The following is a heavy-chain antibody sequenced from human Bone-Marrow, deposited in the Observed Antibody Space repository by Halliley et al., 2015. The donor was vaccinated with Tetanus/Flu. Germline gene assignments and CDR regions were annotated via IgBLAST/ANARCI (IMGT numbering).Heavy chain of an antibody. CDR3: ARSQTKWDLLPGI. V-gene: IGHV3-21*01. CDR2: ISSSSNYM. D-gene: IGHD1-26*01. Sequence: WVSSISSSSNYMYYADSVKGRFTISRDNAQSSLYLQMNSLRADDTALYYCARSQTKWDLLPGIWGQGTMVTVSS. J-gene: IGHJ3*02.